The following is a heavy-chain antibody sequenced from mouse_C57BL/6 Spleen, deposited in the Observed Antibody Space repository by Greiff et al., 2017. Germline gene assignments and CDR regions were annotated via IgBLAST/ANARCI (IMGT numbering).Heavy chain of an antibody. Sequence: VQLQQSGPELVKPGASVKISCKASGYAFSSSWMNWVKQRPGKGLEWIGRIYPGDGDTNYNGKFKGKATLTADKSSSTAYMQLSSRTSEDSAVYVCARSGDYPVWGTGTTVTVSS. J-gene: IGHJ1*03. CDR2: IYPGDGDT. D-gene: IGHD2-4*01. V-gene: IGHV1-82*01. CDR1: GYAFSSSW. CDR3: ARSGDYPV.